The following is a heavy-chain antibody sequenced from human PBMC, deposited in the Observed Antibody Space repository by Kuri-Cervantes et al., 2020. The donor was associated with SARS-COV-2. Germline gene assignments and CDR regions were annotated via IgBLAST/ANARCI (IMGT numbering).Heavy chain of an antibody. CDR2: IGPSGTTK. J-gene: IGHJ3*02. Sequence: GGSLRLSCTASGFIFSDYYMTWIRQAPGKGLEWVSNIGPSGTTKYYADSVKGRFTISRDNSKNTLYLQMNSLRAEDTAVYYCAREVLLAVGAFDIWGQGTMVTVSS. CDR3: AREVLLAVGAFDI. CDR1: GFIFSDYY. D-gene: IGHD2-8*02. V-gene: IGHV3-11*04.